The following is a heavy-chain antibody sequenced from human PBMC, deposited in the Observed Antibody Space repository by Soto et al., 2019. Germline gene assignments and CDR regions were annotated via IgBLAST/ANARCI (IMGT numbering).Heavy chain of an antibody. V-gene: IGHV1-18*01. CDR3: ARDWSLTVGAIVLDY. Sequence: ASVKVSCKASGYTFTSYGISWVRQAPGQGLEWMGWISAYNGNTNYAQKLQGRVTMTTDTSTSTAYMELRGLRSDDTAVYYCARDWSLTVGAIVLDYWGQGTLVTVS. J-gene: IGHJ4*02. D-gene: IGHD1-26*01. CDR1: GYTFTSYG. CDR2: ISAYNGNT.